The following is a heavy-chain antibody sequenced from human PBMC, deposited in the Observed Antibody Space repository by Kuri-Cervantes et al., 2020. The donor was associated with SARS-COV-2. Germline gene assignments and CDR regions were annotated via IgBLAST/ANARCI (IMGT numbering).Heavy chain of an antibody. CDR2: IDPTDSYT. CDR3: ARHRADYHGSGGHIDF. CDR1: GYTFTSYW. D-gene: IGHD3-10*01. Sequence: KVSCKASGYTFTSYWISWVRQMPGRGLEWMGRIDPTDSYTNYSPSFQGHVTLSVDKFTTTAHLQWTSLQASDPAIFYCARHRADYHGSGGHIDFWGQGAPVTVSS. V-gene: IGHV5-10-1*01. J-gene: IGHJ4*02.